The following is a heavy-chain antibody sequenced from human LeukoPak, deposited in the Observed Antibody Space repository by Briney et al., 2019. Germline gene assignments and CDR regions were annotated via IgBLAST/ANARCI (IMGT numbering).Heavy chain of an antibody. CDR3: ARVDSTYGYAGGNYFDS. D-gene: IGHD5-18*01. CDR2: ISDSGSA. V-gene: IGHV4-38-2*02. J-gene: IGHJ4*02. CDR1: GSSMSSDYY. Sequence: SETLSLTCTVSGSSMSSDYYWGWIRQPPGKGLEWIGSISDSGSAYYNPSLKSRVVISVDPSKNQFSLKLSSVTAADTAVYYCARVDSTYGYAGGNYFDSWGQGTLVTVSS.